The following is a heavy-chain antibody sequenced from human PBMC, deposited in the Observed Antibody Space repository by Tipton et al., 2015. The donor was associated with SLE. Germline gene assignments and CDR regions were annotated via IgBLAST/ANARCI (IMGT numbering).Heavy chain of an antibody. D-gene: IGHD6-19*01. Sequence: TLSLTCTVSGASISDGAYYWTWIRQHQGKGLEYIGYISHTGNTYYNPSLRSRVTISVDTSKNQFSLNLNSVTAADTAVYYCASRVAVTGQGDYWGQGTLVTVSS. CDR2: ISHTGNT. CDR1: GASISDGAYY. V-gene: IGHV4-31*03. J-gene: IGHJ4*02. CDR3: ASRVAVTGQGDY.